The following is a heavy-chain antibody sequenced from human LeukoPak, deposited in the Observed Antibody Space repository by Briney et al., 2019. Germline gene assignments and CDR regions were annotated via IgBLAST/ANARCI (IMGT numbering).Heavy chain of an antibody. D-gene: IGHD5-24*01. CDR1: GGSISSGS. CDR3: ARDREIWLPHNWFDP. Sequence: GTLSLTCAVSGGSISSGSWWSWVRQAPGKGLEWVSYISSSGSIIYYADSVKGRFTISRDNAKNSLYLQMTSLRAEDTAVYYCARDREIWLPHNWFDPWGQGTLVTVSS. J-gene: IGHJ5*02. V-gene: IGHV3-48*04. CDR2: ISSSGSII.